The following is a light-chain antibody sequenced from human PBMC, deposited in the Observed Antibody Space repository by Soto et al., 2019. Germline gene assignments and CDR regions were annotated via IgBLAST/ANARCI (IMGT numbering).Light chain of an antibody. CDR1: QSVSSN. Sequence: EIVMTQSPATLSVSPGERATLSRRASQSVSSNLAWYQQKPGQAPRLLIYDASTRATGIPARFSGSGSGTEFTLTISSLQSEDFAVYYCQQYNTWPLTLGGGTKVEIK. J-gene: IGKJ4*01. V-gene: IGKV3-15*01. CDR2: DAS. CDR3: QQYNTWPLT.